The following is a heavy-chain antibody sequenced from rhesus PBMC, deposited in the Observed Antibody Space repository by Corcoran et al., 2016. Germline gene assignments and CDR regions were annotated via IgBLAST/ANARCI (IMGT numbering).Heavy chain of an antibody. CDR3: AVGRAAGPVGWYV. CDR1: GYTFTDYY. Sequence: EVQLVQSGAEVKKPGASVTLSCKAAGYTFTDYYLHGVRQAPGKGLGWRGRCAPDSGEADYAQKFQDRVTITRYTSTDTAYMELSSLRSCATSVYYCAVGRAAGPVGWYVWGPGVLVTVSS. J-gene: IGHJ5-1*01. CDR2: CAPDSGEA. V-gene: IGHV1-111*01. D-gene: IGHD6-13*01.